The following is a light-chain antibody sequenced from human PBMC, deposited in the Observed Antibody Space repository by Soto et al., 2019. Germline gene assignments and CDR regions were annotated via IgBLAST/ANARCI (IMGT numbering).Light chain of an antibody. V-gene: IGKV4-1*01. Sequence: DIVMTQSPDSLAVSLGERATINCKSSQSVLYSSNNKNYLAWYQQNPGQPPKLLISWASTRESGVPDRFSGSGSGTDFTLTISSLHAEDVAVYYCQQYYSTPKTFGQGTKLEIK. J-gene: IGKJ2*01. CDR3: QQYYSTPKT. CDR2: WAS. CDR1: QSVLYSSNNKNY.